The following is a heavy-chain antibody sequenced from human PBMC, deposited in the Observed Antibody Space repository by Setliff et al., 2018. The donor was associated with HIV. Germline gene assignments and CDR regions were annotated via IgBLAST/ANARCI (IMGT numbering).Heavy chain of an antibody. D-gene: IGHD6-13*01. CDR3: ARDPIAAAYYYYYMDV. V-gene: IGHV3-21*01. CDR1: GFTFSSYS. Sequence: GGSLRLSCAASGFTFSSYSMNWVRQAPGMGLEWVSSISSSSSYISYADSLKGRFTIYRDNAKNSLYLQMNSLRAEDTAVYYCARDPIAAAYYYYYMDVWGKGTTVTVSS. J-gene: IGHJ6*03. CDR2: ISSSSSYI.